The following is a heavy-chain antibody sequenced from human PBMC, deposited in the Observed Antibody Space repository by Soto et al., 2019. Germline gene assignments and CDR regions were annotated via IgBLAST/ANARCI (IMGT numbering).Heavy chain of an antibody. V-gene: IGHV4-4*07. CDR1: RASISGFY. Sequence: SETLSLTCTVSRASISGFYWSWIRNSAGKGLEWIGRIYATGTTDYNPSLKSRVMMSVDTSKKQFSLKLRSVTAADTAVYYCVRDGTKTLRDWFDPWGQGSSVTVSS. CDR3: VRDGTKTLRDWFDP. D-gene: IGHD1-1*01. CDR2: IYATGTT. J-gene: IGHJ5*02.